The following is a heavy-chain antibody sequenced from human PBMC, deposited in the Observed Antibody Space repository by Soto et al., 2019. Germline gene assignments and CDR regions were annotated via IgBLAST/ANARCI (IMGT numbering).Heavy chain of an antibody. CDR3: ARTAGRPYNWFDP. J-gene: IGHJ5*02. D-gene: IGHD6-13*01. CDR2: IYYSGIT. V-gene: IGHV4-31*02. CDR1: GGSISSGGYY. Sequence: QVQLQESGPGLVKPSQTLSLTCTVSGGSISSGGYYWSWIRQHPGKGLEWIGFIYYSGITYYNPSLKSRLTISVDTSKNQFSLNLSSVTAADTAVYYCARTAGRPYNWFDPWGQGTLVTVSS.